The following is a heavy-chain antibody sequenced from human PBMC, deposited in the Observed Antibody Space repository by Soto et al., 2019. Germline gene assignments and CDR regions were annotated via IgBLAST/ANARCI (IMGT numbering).Heavy chain of an antibody. V-gene: IGHV1-8*01. CDR1: GYTFISYD. CDR3: ARGQEYLGAFDI. CDR2: MNPNSGNT. J-gene: IGHJ3*02. Sequence: QVQLVQSGAEVKKPGASVKVSCKASGYTFISYDINWVRQATGQGLEWMGWMNPNSGNTGYAQKFQGRVTMTRNTSLSTAYMELSRLRSEDTAVYYCARGQEYLGAFDIWGQGTMVTVSS.